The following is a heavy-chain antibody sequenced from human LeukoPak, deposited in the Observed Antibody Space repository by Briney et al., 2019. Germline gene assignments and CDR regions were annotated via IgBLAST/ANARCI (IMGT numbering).Heavy chain of an antibody. J-gene: IGHJ4*02. CDR3: ARYGGNAHDY. Sequence: MSSQTLSLTCTVSGGSISSGDYYWSWIRQHPGEGLEWIGHIYYSGTTYYNPPLKSRVSISVDTSKNQFSLRLSSVTAADTAVYYCARYGGNAHDYWGQGTLVTVSS. CDR2: IYYSGTT. D-gene: IGHD4-23*01. V-gene: IGHV4-31*03. CDR1: GGSISSGDYY.